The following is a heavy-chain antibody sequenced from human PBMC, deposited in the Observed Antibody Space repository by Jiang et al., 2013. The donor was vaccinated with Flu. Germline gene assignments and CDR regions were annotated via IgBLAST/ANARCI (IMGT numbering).Heavy chain of an antibody. CDR3: ARSGSYRYYYYYYGMDV. J-gene: IGHJ6*02. CDR2: IYYSGST. V-gene: IGHV4-59*13. D-gene: IGHD1-26*01. Sequence: ETLSLTCTVSGGSISSYYWSWIRQPPGKGLEWIGYIYYSGSTNYNPSLKSRVTISVDTSKNQFSLKLSSVTAADTAVYYCARSGSYRYYYYYYGMDVWGQGTTVTVSS. CDR1: GGSISSYY.